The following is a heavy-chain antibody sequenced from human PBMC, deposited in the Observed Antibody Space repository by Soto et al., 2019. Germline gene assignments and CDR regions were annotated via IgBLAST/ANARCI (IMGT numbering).Heavy chain of an antibody. V-gene: IGHV2-5*01. Sequence: QITLKESGPTLVRPTQTLTLTCTVSGFSLRTDAVGVAWIRQSPGKALEWLGIIYWNGEKRYKSSLQTRLTLTRDTSKNQVVLTVTDMAPLDTATYFCAHRIAAPGRTLDYWGQGVLVTVSS. CDR1: GFSLRTDAVG. CDR3: AHRIAAPGRTLDY. CDR2: IYWNGEK. J-gene: IGHJ4*02. D-gene: IGHD6-13*01.